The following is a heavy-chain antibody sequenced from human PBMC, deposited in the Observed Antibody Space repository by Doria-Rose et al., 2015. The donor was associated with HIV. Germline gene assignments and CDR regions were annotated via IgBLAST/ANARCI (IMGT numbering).Heavy chain of an antibody. Sequence: QESGPVLVKPTETLTLTCTVSGVSLSSPGMGVSWIRQPPGKALEWLANISSDDERSYNTSLKSRLTISRGTSKSQVVLTMTDMDPVDTATYYCARIKSSRWYHKYYFDFWGQGTLVIVSA. CDR3: ARIKSSRWYHKYYFDF. J-gene: IGHJ4*02. CDR1: GVSLSSPGMG. CDR2: ISSDDER. D-gene: IGHD6-13*01. V-gene: IGHV2-26*01.